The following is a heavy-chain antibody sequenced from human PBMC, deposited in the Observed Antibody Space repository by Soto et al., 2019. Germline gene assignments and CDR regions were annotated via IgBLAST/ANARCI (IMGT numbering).Heavy chain of an antibody. CDR3: GREMRSSSWYYYGMDV. CDR1: GFTFISYA. Sequence: GGSLRLSCAASGFTFISYALHRVRQAPGKGLELGAGISDDGSNKYYAESVKCRGTISRDSSKNTLYLQMNSLRAEDTAVYYCGREMRSSSWYYYGMDVWAQGPTVTFSS. V-gene: IGHV3-30-3*01. CDR2: ISDDGSNK. D-gene: IGHD6-13*01. J-gene: IGHJ6*02.